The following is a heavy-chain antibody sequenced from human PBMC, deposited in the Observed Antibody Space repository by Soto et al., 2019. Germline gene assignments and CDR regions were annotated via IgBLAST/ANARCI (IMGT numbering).Heavy chain of an antibody. V-gene: IGHV1-3*01. Sequence: ATVKVSCKASGYTFNSYPMHWVRQAPGQRLEWMGWINAGNGNTKYSQKFQGRVTITADKSTSTAYMELSSLRSEDTAVYYCATREGTAGSLTLSAEYFQHWGQGTLVTVSS. CDR2: INAGNGNT. J-gene: IGHJ1*01. CDR1: GYTFNSYP. D-gene: IGHD6-13*01. CDR3: ATREGTAGSLTLSAEYFQH.